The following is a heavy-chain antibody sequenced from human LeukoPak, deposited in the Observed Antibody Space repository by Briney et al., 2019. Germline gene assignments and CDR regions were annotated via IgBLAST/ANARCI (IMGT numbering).Heavy chain of an antibody. CDR3: ARHLAGATGGWFDP. V-gene: IGHV4-39*01. CDR2: IYYSGST. J-gene: IGHJ5*02. D-gene: IGHD1-26*01. Sequence: NTSETLSLTCTVSGGSISSSSYYWGWIRQPPGKGLEWIGSIYYSGSTYYNPSLKSRVTISVDTSKNQFSLKLSSVTAADTAVYYRARHLAGATGGWFDPWGQGTLVTVSS. CDR1: GGSISSSSYY.